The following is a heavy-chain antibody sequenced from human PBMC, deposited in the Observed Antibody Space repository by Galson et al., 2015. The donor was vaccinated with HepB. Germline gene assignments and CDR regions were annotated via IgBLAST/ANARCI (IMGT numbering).Heavy chain of an antibody. D-gene: IGHD2-21*02. Sequence: SLRLSCAASGFSFSNYAMHWVRQAPGKGLEWVTLISYDGSSKHYADSVKGRFTISRDNSKNTLYLQMNSLRTEDTAVYYCAREICGGDCYGWFDPWGQGTLVIVSS. J-gene: IGHJ5*02. CDR1: GFSFSNYA. V-gene: IGHV3-30*04. CDR2: ISYDGSSK. CDR3: AREICGGDCYGWFDP.